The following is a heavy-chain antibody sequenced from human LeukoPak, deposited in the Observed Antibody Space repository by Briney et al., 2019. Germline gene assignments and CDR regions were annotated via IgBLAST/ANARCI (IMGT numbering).Heavy chain of an antibody. CDR3: ARQKGDSSSGLFDP. D-gene: IGHD6-6*01. V-gene: IGHV3-73*01. CDR2: IRSKANSYAT. CDR1: GFTFSGSP. J-gene: IGHJ5*02. Sequence: GGSLRLSCAASGFTFSGSPMHWVRQASGKGLEWVGRIRSKANSYATAYAASVKGRFTISRDDSKNTAYLQMNSLKTEDMAVYYCARQKGDSSSGLFDPWGQGTLVTVSS.